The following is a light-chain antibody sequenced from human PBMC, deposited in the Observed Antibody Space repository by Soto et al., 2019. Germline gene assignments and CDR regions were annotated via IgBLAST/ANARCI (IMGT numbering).Light chain of an antibody. J-gene: IGKJ4*01. CDR3: QQSYITPLT. V-gene: IGKV1-39*01. CDR2: DAS. CDR1: QSISNY. Sequence: DIQMTQSPSSLSASGEDRVTITCRASQSISNYLNWYQQKPGKAPKLLIYDASSLQSGVPLRFSGSGSGTDFTLTISSLQPEDFATYYCQQSYITPLTVGGGKTVEIK.